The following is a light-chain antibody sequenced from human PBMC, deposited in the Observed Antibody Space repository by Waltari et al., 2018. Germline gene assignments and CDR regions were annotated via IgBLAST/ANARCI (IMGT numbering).Light chain of an antibody. CDR1: QSLLQSNGYKY. CDR2: LGS. Sequence: DIVMTQSPLSLLVTSGEPAPISRRPSQSLLQSNGYKYLDWYLQKPGQSPQLLIYLGSNRASGVPDRFSGSGSDTDFTLKISRVEAEDVGVYYCMQALETPPTFGGGTKVEIK. V-gene: IGKV2-28*01. J-gene: IGKJ4*01. CDR3: MQALETPPT.